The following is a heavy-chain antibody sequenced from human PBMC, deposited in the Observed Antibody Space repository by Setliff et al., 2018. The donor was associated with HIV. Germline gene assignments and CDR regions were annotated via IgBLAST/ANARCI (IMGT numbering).Heavy chain of an antibody. J-gene: IGHJ5*02. Sequence: PGGSLRLSCAASGFTFSTYWMHWVRQAPGKGLVWVSHINKDGRKTTYADSVKGRFTVSRDNAKNTLYLQMNSLRAEDTAVYYCARVASGYDYGWLDPWGQGTLVTVSS. CDR3: ARVASGYDYGWLDP. D-gene: IGHD5-12*01. CDR2: INKDGRKT. V-gene: IGHV3-74*03. CDR1: GFTFSTYW.